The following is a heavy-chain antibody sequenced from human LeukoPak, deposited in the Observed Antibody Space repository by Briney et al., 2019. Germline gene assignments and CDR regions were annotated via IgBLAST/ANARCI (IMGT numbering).Heavy chain of an antibody. CDR3: AKGGISTTGLED. CDR1: AFTFSSSP. J-gene: IGHJ4*02. CDR2: IDSGVGDT. Sequence: GGSLRLSCAASAFTFSSSPMTWVRQAPGKGLEWVSSIDSGVGDTYYADSVKGRFTISRDNSKSAVYLQMNILRAEDTAVYYCAKGGISTTGLEDWGQGTRVTISS. V-gene: IGHV3-23*01. D-gene: IGHD6-13*01.